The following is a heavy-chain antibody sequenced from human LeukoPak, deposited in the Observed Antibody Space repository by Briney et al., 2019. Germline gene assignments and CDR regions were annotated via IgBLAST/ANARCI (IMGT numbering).Heavy chain of an antibody. CDR2: IWYDGNNK. V-gene: IGHV3-33*03. Sequence: GGSLRLSCAASGFTFSSYGMYWVRQAPGKGLEWVALIWYDGNNKEYADSVKGRFTISRDNAKNSLYLQMSNLRAEDTAVYSCARGGGLDVWGQGATVTVSS. J-gene: IGHJ6*02. CDR3: ARGGGLDV. CDR1: GFTFSSYG. D-gene: IGHD3-16*01.